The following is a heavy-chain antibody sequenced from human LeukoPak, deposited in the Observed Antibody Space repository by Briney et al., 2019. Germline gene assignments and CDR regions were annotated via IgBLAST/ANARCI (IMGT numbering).Heavy chain of an antibody. CDR3: ARVHSYCSSTSCLDY. D-gene: IGHD2-2*01. V-gene: IGHV1-18*01. CDR1: RYTFTSYG. CDR2: ISAYNGNS. J-gene: IGHJ4*02. Sequence: ASVKVSCKASRYTFTSYGISWVRQAPGQGLEWMGWISAYNGNSNYAQKFQGRVTMTTDTSTSTGYMELRSLRSDDTAVYYCARVHSYCSSTSCLDYWGQGTLVTVSS.